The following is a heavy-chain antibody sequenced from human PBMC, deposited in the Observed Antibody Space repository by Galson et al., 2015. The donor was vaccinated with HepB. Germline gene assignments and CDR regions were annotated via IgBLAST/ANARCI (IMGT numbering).Heavy chain of an antibody. D-gene: IGHD4-23*01. J-gene: IGHJ4*02. Sequence: ETLSLTCTVSGGSISSSSYYWGWIRQPPGKGLEWIGSIYYSGSTYYNPSLKSRVTISVDTSKNQFSLKLSSVTAADTAVYYCARRGDGGNSVASDSWFDYWGQGTLVTVSS. CDR2: IYYSGST. CDR1: GGSISSSSYY. V-gene: IGHV4-39*01. CDR3: ARRGDGGNSVASDSWFDY.